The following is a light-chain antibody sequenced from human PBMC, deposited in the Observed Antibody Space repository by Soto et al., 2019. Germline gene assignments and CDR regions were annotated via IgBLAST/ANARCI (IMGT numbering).Light chain of an antibody. J-gene: IGLJ1*01. CDR2: DNS. CDR3: QSYDSSLSNSGCV. Sequence: QSVLTQPHSVSGAPGQTGTISCTWSSSNIGAGFDVHWYQQLPGTAPKVLIYDNSNRPSGVPDRFSGSKSGTSASLAITGLQAEDEAYYYCQSYDSSLSNSGCVFGTGTKLTVL. CDR1: SSNIGAGFD. V-gene: IGLV1-40*01.